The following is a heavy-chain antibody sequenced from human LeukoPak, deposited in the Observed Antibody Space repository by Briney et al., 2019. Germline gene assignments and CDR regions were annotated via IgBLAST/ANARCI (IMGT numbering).Heavy chain of an antibody. Sequence: PGGSLRLSCAASGFTFSSYAMSWVRQAPGKGLEWVSVIYSGGSTYYADSVKGRFTISRDNSKNTLYLQMNSLRAEDTAVYYCARFGYSSGWYIWGQGTLVTVSS. CDR1: GFTFSSYA. V-gene: IGHV3-53*01. D-gene: IGHD6-19*01. J-gene: IGHJ4*02. CDR3: ARFGYSSGWYI. CDR2: IYSGGST.